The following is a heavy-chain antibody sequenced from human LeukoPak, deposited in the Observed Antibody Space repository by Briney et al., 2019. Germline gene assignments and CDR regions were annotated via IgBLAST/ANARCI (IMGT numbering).Heavy chain of an antibody. CDR3: ARGRPKSYYYDSSGYYLDY. CDR2: IYTSGST. J-gene: IGHJ4*02. Sequence: SETLSLTCTVSGGSISSYYWSWIRQPAGKGLEWIGRIYTSGSTNYNPSLKSRVTMSVDTSKNQFSLKLSSVTAADTAVYYCARGRPKSYYYDSSGYYLDYWGQGTLVTVSS. D-gene: IGHD3-22*01. CDR1: GGSISSYY. V-gene: IGHV4-4*07.